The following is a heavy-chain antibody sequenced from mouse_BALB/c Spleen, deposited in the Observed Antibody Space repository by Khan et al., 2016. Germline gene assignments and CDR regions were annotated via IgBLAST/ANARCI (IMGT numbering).Heavy chain of an antibody. D-gene: IGHD3-2*01. CDR2: INTNTGEP. J-gene: IGHJ2*01. V-gene: IGHV9-3*02. CDR3: ARCGGQLGLPDY. CDR1: GYIFTNCG. Sequence: QIQLVQSGPEVMKPGETVTISCKATGYIFTNCGMSWVKEAPGKGLMWMGWINTNTGEPTYAEDFKGRFVFSLETSATTAYLQINNLKNEDTATCYCARCGGQLGLPDYWGQGSTLTVSS.